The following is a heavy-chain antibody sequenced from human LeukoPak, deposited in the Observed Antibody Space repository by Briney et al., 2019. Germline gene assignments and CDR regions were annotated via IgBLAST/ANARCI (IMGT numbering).Heavy chain of an antibody. J-gene: IGHJ4*02. CDR1: GGSISTYY. CDR2: IYNSGST. Sequence: SETLSLTCTVSGGSISTYYWSWIRQPPGKGLEWIGHIYNSGSTNYNPSLKSRVTISVDTSKNQFSLKLSSVTAADTAVYYCARGGPPNYYDSSGYFVFDYWGQGTLVTVSS. CDR3: ARGGPPNYYDSSGYFVFDY. V-gene: IGHV4-59*01. D-gene: IGHD3-22*01.